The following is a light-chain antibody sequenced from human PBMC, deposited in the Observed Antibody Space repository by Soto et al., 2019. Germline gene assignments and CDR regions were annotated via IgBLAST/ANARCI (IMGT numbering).Light chain of an antibody. CDR2: GAS. CDR1: QSVSNNY. V-gene: IGKV3-20*01. J-gene: IGKJ5*01. Sequence: EFVVTQSPGTLSLSPGERATLSCRASQSVSNNYLAWYQQKPGQAXRLXIYGASNRATGIPDRFSGSGSGTDFTLTISSLEPEDFAAYHCQQLYTLPFTFGQGTRLEIK. CDR3: QQLYTLPFT.